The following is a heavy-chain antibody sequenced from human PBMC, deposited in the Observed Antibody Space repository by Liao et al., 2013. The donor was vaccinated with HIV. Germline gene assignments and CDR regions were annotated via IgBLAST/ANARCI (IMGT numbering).Heavy chain of an antibody. CDR3: ARDGPDATPGRDYFDV. CDR2: IHHSGRT. Sequence: QLQLQESGPGLVRPSETLSLTCTVSGDSISRSLHYWGWIRQPPGKGLEWIGSIHHSGRTINNPSLMSRVTLSVDTSRSQFSLKLNFVTAADTAEYFCARDGPDATPGRDYFDVWGRGNPSVTVS. D-gene: IGHD1-26*01. J-gene: IGHJ4*02. CDR1: GDSISRSLHY. V-gene: IGHV4-39*07.